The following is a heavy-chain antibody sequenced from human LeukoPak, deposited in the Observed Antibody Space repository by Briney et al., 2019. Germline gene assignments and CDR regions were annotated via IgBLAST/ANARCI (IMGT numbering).Heavy chain of an antibody. CDR1: GFTFSSYW. CDR2: IKQDGSEK. Sequence: GGSLRLSCAASGFTFSSYWMSWVRQAPGKGLEWVANIKQDGSEKYYVDSVKGRFTISRDNAKNSLYLQMNSLRAEDTAVYYCARVTVSGWYSTYYYYMDVWGKGTTVTISS. J-gene: IGHJ6*03. CDR3: ARVTVSGWYSTYYYYMDV. V-gene: IGHV3-7*01. D-gene: IGHD6-19*01.